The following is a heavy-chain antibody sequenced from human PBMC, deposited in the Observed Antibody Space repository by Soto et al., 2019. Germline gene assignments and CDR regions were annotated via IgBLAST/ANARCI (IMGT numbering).Heavy chain of an antibody. CDR3: VRDGTKTLRDWFDP. J-gene: IGHJ5*02. D-gene: IGHD1-1*01. CDR1: GASISGVY. Sequence: SETLSLTCTVSGASISGVYWSWIRKSAGKGLEWIGRIYATGTTDSNPSLKSRVMMSVDTSKKQFSLKLRSVTAADTGVYYCVRDGTKTLRDWFDPWGQGISVTVSS. V-gene: IGHV4-4*07. CDR2: IYATGTT.